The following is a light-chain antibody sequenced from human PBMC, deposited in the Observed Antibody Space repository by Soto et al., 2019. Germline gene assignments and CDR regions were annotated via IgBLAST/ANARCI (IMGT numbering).Light chain of an antibody. J-gene: IGLJ1*01. V-gene: IGLV2-14*01. CDR3: SSYTSSSTLYV. Sequence: QSALTQPASVSGSPGQSITISCTGTSSDVGGYNYVSWYQQHPGKAPKLMIYDVSTRPSGVSDRFSGSKSGNTASLTISGIQAEDEADYYCSSYTSSSTLYVFGTGTKLTVL. CDR2: DVS. CDR1: SSDVGGYNY.